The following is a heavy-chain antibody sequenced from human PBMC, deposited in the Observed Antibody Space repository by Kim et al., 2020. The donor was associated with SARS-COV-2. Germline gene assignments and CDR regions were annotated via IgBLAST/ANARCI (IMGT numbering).Heavy chain of an antibody. CDR3: ARGHDSSGYYENWFDP. CDR1: GGTFSSYA. J-gene: IGHJ5*02. V-gene: IGHV1-69*04. Sequence: SVKVSCKASGGTFSSYAISWVRQAPGQGLEWMGRIIPILGIANYAQKFQGRVTITADKSTSTAYKELSSLRSEDTAVYYCARGHDSSGYYENWFDPWGQ. D-gene: IGHD3-22*01. CDR2: IIPILGIA.